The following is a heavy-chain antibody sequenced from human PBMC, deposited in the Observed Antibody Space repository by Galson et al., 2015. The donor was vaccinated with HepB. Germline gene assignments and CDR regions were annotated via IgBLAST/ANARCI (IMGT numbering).Heavy chain of an antibody. CDR2: IYPGDSDT. J-gene: IGHJ4*02. V-gene: IGHV5-51*01. D-gene: IGHD2-2*01. CDR1: GYSFTSYW. Sequence: SGAEVKKPGESLKISCKGSGYSFTSYWIGWVRQMPGKGLEWMGIIYPGDSDTRYSPSFQGQVTISADKSISTAHLQWSSLKASDTAMYYCARLPSEYGYQLLPFDYWGQGTLVTVSS. CDR3: ARLPSEYGYQLLPFDY.